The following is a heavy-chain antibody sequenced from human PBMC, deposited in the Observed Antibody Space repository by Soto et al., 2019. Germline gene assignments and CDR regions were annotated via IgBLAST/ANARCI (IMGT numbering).Heavy chain of an antibody. D-gene: IGHD3-3*01. CDR1: GGSISSGDYY. V-gene: IGHV4-30-4*01. CDR3: ARGRLRFLEWFPYYYGMDV. J-gene: IGHJ6*02. CDR2: IYYSGSP. Sequence: SETLSLTCTVSGGSISSGDYYWSWIRQPPGKGLEWIGYIYYSGSPYYNPSLKSRVTISVDTSKNQFSLKLSSVTAADTAVYYCARGRLRFLEWFPYYYGMDVWGQGTTVTVSS.